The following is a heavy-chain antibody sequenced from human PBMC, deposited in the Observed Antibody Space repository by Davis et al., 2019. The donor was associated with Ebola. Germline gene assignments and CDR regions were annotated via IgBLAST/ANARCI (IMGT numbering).Heavy chain of an antibody. J-gene: IGHJ6*03. CDR1: GLTFSSDA. D-gene: IGHD1-26*01. CDR3: ARVRVGDTKKNYYYYMDV. CDR2: ISYDGSNK. Sequence: PGGSLRLSCAASGLTFSSDAMHWVRQAPGKGLEWVAVISYDGSNKYYADSVKGRFTISRDNSKNTLYLQMNSLRAEDTAVYYCARVRVGDTKKNYYYYMDVWGKGTTVTVSS. V-gene: IGHV3-30-3*01.